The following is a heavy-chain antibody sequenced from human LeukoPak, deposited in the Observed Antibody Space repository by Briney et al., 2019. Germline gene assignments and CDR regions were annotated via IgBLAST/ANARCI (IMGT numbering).Heavy chain of an antibody. Sequence: GGSLRLSCAASGFTFNNYAMMWVRQAPGQGLEWVSSITGGGRTYYAESVKGRFTTSRDNYKNTRYLQMNSRRAEGTALYFCARDPNGDYIGAFDFLGQGTVVTAPS. CDR3: ARDPNGDYIGAFDF. V-gene: IGHV3-23*01. CDR2: ITGGGRT. D-gene: IGHD4-17*01. CDR1: GFTFNNYA. J-gene: IGHJ3*01.